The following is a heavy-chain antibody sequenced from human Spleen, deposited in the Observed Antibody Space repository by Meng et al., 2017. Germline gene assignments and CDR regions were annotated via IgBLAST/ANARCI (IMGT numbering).Heavy chain of an antibody. V-gene: IGHV3-11*01. J-gene: IGHJ4*02. CDR1: GFTFSDYY. D-gene: IGHD6-13*01. CDR2: ISSSGSTI. CDR3: AGRIAAAGPFDY. Sequence: GESLKISCAASGFTFSDYYMSWIRQAPGKGLEWVSYISSSGSTIYYADSVKGRFTISRDNAKNSLYLQMNSLRAEDTAVYYCAGRIAAAGPFDYWGQGTLVTVSS.